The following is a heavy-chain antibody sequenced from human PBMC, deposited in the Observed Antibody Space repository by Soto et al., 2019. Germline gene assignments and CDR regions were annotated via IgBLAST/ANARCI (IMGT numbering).Heavy chain of an antibody. J-gene: IGHJ4*02. CDR2: IIPIFGTA. CDR3: PTSMGGGRDS. CDR1: GGTFSSYA. D-gene: IGHD3-16*01. Sequence: QVQLVQSGAEVKKPGSSVKVSCKASGGTFSSYAISWVRQAPGQGLEWMGGIIPIFGTANYAQKFQGRVTIAGDNPTSTPYRGLISWRSEDPAWYCGPTSMGGGRDSWGQGTLVTVSS. V-gene: IGHV1-69*06.